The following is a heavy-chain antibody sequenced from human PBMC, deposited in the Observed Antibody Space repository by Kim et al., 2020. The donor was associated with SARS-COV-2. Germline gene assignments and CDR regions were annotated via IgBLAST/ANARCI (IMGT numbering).Heavy chain of an antibody. V-gene: IGHV3-30*04. J-gene: IGHJ5*02. CDR1: GFTFSSYA. CDR2: ISDDGSNK. CDR3: AREISFRQLVT. D-gene: IGHD6-13*01. Sequence: GGSLRLSCAASGFTFSSYAMHWVRQAPGKGLEWVAVISDDGSNKYYADSVKGRFTISRDNSKNTQYLQMNSLRAEDTAVYYCAREISFRQLVTWGQGTLVTVSS.